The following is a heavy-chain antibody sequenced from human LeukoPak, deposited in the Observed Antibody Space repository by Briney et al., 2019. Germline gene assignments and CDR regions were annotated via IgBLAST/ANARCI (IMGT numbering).Heavy chain of an antibody. D-gene: IGHD1-26*01. Sequence: SETLSLTCTVSGGSISSYYGSWIRQPPGKGLEWIGYIYYSGSTNYNPTLKSRVTISVDTFKNQFSLKLSSVTAADTAVYYCAREWELSRAFDIWGQGTMVTVSS. CDR1: GGSISSYY. CDR3: AREWELSRAFDI. J-gene: IGHJ3*02. V-gene: IGHV4-59*01. CDR2: IYYSGST.